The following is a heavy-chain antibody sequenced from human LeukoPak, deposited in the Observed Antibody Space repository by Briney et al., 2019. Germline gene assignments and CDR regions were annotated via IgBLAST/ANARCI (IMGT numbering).Heavy chain of an antibody. V-gene: IGHV3-15*01. D-gene: IGHD3-10*01. J-gene: IGHJ4*02. CDR2: IKSKTDGGTT. Sequence: GGSLRLSCAASGFTFSNAWMSWVRQAPGKGLEWVGRIKSKTDGGTTDYAAPVKGRFTISRDDSKNTVYLQMNSLKTEDTAVYYCTIGAYYYGSDSYQGYYFDYWGQGTLVTVSS. CDR1: GFTFSNAW. CDR3: TIGAYYYGSDSYQGYYFDY.